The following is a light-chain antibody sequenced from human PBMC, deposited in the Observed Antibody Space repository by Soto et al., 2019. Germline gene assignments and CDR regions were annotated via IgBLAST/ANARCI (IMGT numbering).Light chain of an antibody. CDR1: QSFSSNF. Sequence: EIVLTHSPGTLSLPPVERATLSCSSSQSFSSNFLAWYQQKPGQAPRPIIYGVYSRATGIPDRFSGSGSGTDFTLTISRMETEDFEVYYCKQYDSSLRTFGKGAKVDIK. V-gene: IGKV3-20*01. CDR3: KQYDSSLRT. CDR2: GVY. J-gene: IGKJ1*01.